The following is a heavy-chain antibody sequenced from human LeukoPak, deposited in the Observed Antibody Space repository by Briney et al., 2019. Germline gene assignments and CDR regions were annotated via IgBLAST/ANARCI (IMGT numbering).Heavy chain of an antibody. D-gene: IGHD3-22*01. CDR2: IYHSGST. CDR1: GGSINGYY. V-gene: IGHV4-59*01. CDR3: ASLFYYDSSGYSYYFDY. J-gene: IGHJ4*02. Sequence: SETLSLTCTVSGGSINGYYWSWIRQPPGKGLEWIGHIYHSGSTNYNPSLKSRVTISVDTSKNQFSLKLSSVTAADTALYYCASLFYYDSSGYSYYFDYWGQGTLVTVSS.